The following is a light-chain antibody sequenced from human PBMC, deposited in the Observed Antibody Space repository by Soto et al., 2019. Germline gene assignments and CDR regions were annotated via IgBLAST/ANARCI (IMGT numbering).Light chain of an antibody. CDR2: AAS. CDR3: QKYDNVPRT. J-gene: IGKJ1*01. Sequence: DLQMTQSPSSLSASVGDRVTITCRASQGISNYLAWYQQKPGKVPKLLIYAASTLQSGVPSRFSGSGSGTDFTHTMTSLHPEDVAAYYCQKYDNVPRTFGQRTKVEVK. V-gene: IGKV1-27*01. CDR1: QGISNY.